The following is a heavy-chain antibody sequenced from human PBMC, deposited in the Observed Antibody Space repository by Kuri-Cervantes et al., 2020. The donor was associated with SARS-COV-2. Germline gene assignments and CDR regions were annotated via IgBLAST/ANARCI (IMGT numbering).Heavy chain of an antibody. Sequence: SQTLSLTCAVYGGSFSGYYWSWIRQPPGKGLEWIGEINHSGSTNYNPSLKSRVTISVDTSKNQFSLKLSSVTAADTAVYYCARRPLTGYSSGWYYYGMDVWGQGTTVTVSS. CDR1: GGSFSGYY. D-gene: IGHD6-19*01. CDR2: INHSGST. CDR3: ARRPLTGYSSGWYYYGMDV. V-gene: IGHV4-34*01. J-gene: IGHJ6*02.